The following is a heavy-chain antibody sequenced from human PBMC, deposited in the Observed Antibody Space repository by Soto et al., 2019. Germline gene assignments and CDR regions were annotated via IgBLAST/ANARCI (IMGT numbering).Heavy chain of an antibody. Sequence: VQLVESGGGVVQPGRSLRLSCAASGFTFSSYSMNWVRQAPGKGLEWVSSVSSSSSYIYYADSLKGRFTISRDNAKNSLYLQMNSLRVEDTAVYYCARGGDSSGSWPRYWGQGTLVTVSS. D-gene: IGHD3-22*01. CDR1: GFTFSSYS. J-gene: IGHJ4*02. CDR3: ARGGDSSGSWPRY. CDR2: VSSSSSYI. V-gene: IGHV3-21*01.